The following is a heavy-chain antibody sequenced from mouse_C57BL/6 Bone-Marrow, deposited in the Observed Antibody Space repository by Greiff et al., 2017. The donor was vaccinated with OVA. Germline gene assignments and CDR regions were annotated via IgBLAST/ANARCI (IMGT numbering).Heavy chain of an antibody. D-gene: IGHD1-1*01. Sequence: DVKLVESEGGLVQPGSSMKLSCTASGFTFSDYYMAWVRQVPEKGLEWVANINYDGSSTYYLDSLKSRFIISRDNAKNILYLQMSSLKSEDTATDYCARGHGSSFFDYWGQGTTLTVSS. J-gene: IGHJ2*01. V-gene: IGHV5-16*01. CDR3: ARGHGSSFFDY. CDR1: GFTFSDYY. CDR2: INYDGSST.